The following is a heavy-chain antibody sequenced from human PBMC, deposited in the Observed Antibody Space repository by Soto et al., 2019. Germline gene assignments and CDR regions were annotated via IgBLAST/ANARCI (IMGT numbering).Heavy chain of an antibody. J-gene: IGHJ4*02. CDR1: GGSISSGGYY. D-gene: IGHD4-17*01. V-gene: IGHV4-31*03. CDR3: ARDANDDYGDPYYFDY. CDR2: IYYSGST. Sequence: SETLSLTCTVSGGSISSGGYYWSWIRQHPGKGLEWIGYIYYSGSTYYNPSLKSRVTISVDTSKNQFSLKLSSVTAADTAVYYCARDANDDYGDPYYFDYWGQGTLVTVSS.